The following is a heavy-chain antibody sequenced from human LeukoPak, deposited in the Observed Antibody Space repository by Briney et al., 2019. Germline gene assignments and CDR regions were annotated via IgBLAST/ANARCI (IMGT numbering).Heavy chain of an antibody. CDR2: ISGYNGDT. V-gene: IGHV1-18*01. CDR3: ARDPTNTSGRYAYFDY. Sequence: GASVRVSCKASGFPFTHHGITWVRQAPGQGLEWVGWISGYNGDTTYAQNFQGRVTLTTDTSTSTAYMELRSLRSDDTAVYYCARDPTNTSGRYAYFDYWGQGTLVTVSS. CDR1: GFPFTHHG. J-gene: IGHJ4*02. D-gene: IGHD6-19*01.